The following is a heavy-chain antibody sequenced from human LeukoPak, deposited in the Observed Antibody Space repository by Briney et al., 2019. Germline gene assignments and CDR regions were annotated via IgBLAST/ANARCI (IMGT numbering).Heavy chain of an antibody. D-gene: IGHD3-10*01. Sequence: ASVKVSCKVSGYTLTELSMHWVRQAPGKGLEWMGWINPNSGDTNYAQNFQGRVTMTRDTSIITAYMELSRLRSDDTAIYYCATLDGSGTYYKNWGQGTLVTVSS. V-gene: IGHV1-2*02. CDR1: GYTLTELS. J-gene: IGHJ4*02. CDR3: ATLDGSGTYYKN. CDR2: INPNSGDT.